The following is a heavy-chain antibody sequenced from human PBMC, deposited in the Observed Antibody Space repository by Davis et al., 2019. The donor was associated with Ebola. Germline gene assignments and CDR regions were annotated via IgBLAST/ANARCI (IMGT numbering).Heavy chain of an antibody. CDR1: GFTFDDYA. Sequence: GGSLRLSCAASGFTFDDYAMHWVRHAPGKGLEWVSGISWNSGSIGYADSVKGRFTISRDNAKNSLYLQMNSLRAEDTAVYYCASPTYYYDSSGYYTEYFQHWGQGTLVTVSS. CDR3: ASPTYYYDSSGYYTEYFQH. V-gene: IGHV3-9*01. D-gene: IGHD3-22*01. J-gene: IGHJ1*01. CDR2: ISWNSGSI.